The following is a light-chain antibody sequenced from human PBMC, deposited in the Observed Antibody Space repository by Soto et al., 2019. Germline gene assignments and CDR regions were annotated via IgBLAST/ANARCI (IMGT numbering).Light chain of an antibody. CDR1: SFNIETNY. CDR3: ASWDDSLGGVV. J-gene: IGLJ2*01. V-gene: IGLV1-47*01. Sequence: QAVVTQPPSASGTPGQRVTISCSGSSFNIETNYVYWYQQLPGTAPKLLIYTNNQRPSGVPDRFSGSKSGTSASLAISGLRSEDEADYYCASWDDSLGGVVFGGGTKVTVL. CDR2: TNN.